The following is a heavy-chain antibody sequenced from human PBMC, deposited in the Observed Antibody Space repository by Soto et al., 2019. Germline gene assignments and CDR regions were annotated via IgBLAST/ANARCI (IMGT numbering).Heavy chain of an antibody. CDR1: GYTFTSYG. J-gene: IGHJ4*02. CDR2: ISAYNGNT. Sequence: ASVKVSCTASGYTFTSYGISWVRQAPGQGLEWMGWISAYNGNTNYAQKLQGRVTMTTDTSTSTAYMELRSLRSDDTAVYYCARDLGGLNRGWYEPFDYWGQGTLVTVSS. D-gene: IGHD6-19*01. CDR3: ARDLGGLNRGWYEPFDY. V-gene: IGHV1-18*01.